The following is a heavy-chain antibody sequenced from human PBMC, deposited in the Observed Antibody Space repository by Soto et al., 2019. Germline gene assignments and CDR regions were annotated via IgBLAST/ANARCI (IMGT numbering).Heavy chain of an antibody. V-gene: IGHV4-39*01. Sequence: SETLSLTCTVSGGSISSSSYYWGWIRQPPGKGLEWIGSIYYSGNTYYNPSLKSRVTISVDTAKNQFSLKLSSVTAADTAVYYCARQYYFESGSYYNRPFDFWGQGTLVTVSS. D-gene: IGHD3-10*01. J-gene: IGHJ4*02. CDR3: ARQYYFESGSYYNRPFDF. CDR1: GGSISSSSYY. CDR2: IYYSGNT.